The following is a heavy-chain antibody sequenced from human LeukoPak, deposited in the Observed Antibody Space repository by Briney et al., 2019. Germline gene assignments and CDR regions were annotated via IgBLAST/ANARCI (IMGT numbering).Heavy chain of an antibody. J-gene: IGHJ4*02. CDR1: GGSISSSSYY. CDR2: IYYSGST. Sequence: SETLSLTCTVSGGSISSSSYYWGWIRQPPGKGLEWIGSIYYSGSTYYNPSLKSRVTISVDTSKNQFSLKLSSVTAADTAVYYCARTSGGYAFDYWGQGTLVTVSS. V-gene: IGHV4-39*01. D-gene: IGHD6-19*01. CDR3: ARTSGGYAFDY.